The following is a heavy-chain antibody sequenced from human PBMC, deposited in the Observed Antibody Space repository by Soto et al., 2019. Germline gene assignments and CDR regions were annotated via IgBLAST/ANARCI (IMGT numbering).Heavy chain of an antibody. J-gene: IGHJ6*02. CDR2: IIPIFGTA. D-gene: IGHD2-15*01. CDR1: GGTFSSYA. Sequence: QVQLVQSGAEVKKPGSSVKVSCKASGGTFSSYAISWVRQAPGQGLQWMGGIIPIFGTANYAQKFQGRVTITAEESTSTAYMELRSLRSEDAAVYYCARDDDGVVAATPYAHYGMDVWGQGTTVTVSS. V-gene: IGHV1-69*01. CDR3: ARDDDGVVAATPYAHYGMDV.